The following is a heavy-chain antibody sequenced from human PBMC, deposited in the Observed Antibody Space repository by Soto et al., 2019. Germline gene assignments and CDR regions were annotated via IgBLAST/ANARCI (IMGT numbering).Heavy chain of an antibody. J-gene: IGHJ5*02. CDR3: ARYRSLDP. D-gene: IGHD3-16*02. CDR1: GFILRNYW. Sequence: EVQLVESGGGLVQPGGSLRLSCADSGFILRNYWMSWVRQAPGMGLQGVARIKEDGSEKYYVDPVKGRFTISRENAKNSLYLQMNSLRAEDTAVYYCARYRSLDPWGQGILVTVSS. CDR2: IKEDGSEK. V-gene: IGHV3-7*03.